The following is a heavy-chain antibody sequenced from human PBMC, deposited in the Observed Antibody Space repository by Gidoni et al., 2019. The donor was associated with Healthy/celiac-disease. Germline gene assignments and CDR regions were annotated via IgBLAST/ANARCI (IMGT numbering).Heavy chain of an antibody. Sequence: QVQLVQSGAEVQKPGASVKVSCQASGYTFTGYYMHCVRQAPGQGLEWMGWIKPNSGGTNYAQKFQGRVTMTRDTSISTAYMELSRLRSDDTAVYYCAVQRKWWTSFDPWGQGTLVTVSS. CDR2: IKPNSGGT. CDR3: AVQRKWWTSFDP. CDR1: GYTFTGYY. V-gene: IGHV1-2*02. J-gene: IGHJ5*02. D-gene: IGHD2-15*01.